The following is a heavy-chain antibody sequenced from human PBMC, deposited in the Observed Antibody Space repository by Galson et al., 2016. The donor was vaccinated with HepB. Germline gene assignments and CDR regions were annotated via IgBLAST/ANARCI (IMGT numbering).Heavy chain of an antibody. CDR2: INPSADST. CDR3: ARDRGNYDSTGYYFDY. CDR1: GYIFTNYA. Sequence: SVKVSCKASGYIFTNYAISWVRQAPGQGLQWMGTINPSADSTTYAHNFQGRVTMTRDTSTSTVYMELSSLRSEDTAVFYCARDRGNYDSTGYYFDYWGQGTLVTVSS. J-gene: IGHJ4*02. V-gene: IGHV1-46*01. D-gene: IGHD3-22*01.